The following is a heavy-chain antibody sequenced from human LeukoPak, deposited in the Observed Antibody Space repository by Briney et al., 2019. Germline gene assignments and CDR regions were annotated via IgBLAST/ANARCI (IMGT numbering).Heavy chain of an antibody. J-gene: IGHJ3*02. V-gene: IGHV3-30-3*01. CDR1: GFTFSSYA. CDR2: ISYDGSNK. Sequence: PGGSLRLSCAASGFTFSSYAMHWVRQAPGKGLEWVAVISYDGSNKYYADSVKGRFTISRDNSKNTLYLQMSRLRAEDTAVYYCARENTRRGDAFDIWGQGTMVTVSS. D-gene: IGHD2-2*02. CDR3: ARENTRRGDAFDI.